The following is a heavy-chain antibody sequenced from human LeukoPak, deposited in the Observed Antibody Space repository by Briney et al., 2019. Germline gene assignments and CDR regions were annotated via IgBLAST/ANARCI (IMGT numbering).Heavy chain of an antibody. V-gene: IGHV4-30-4*01. CDR2: IYYSGST. D-gene: IGHD3-22*01. CDR1: GGSISSGDYY. CDR3: ARGWVYYYDSSGYYDHDAFDI. Sequence: PSQTLSLTCTVSGGSISSGDYYWSWIRQPPGKGPEWIGNIYYSGSTYYNPSLKRRVTISVDTPKNQFSLKLSSVTAADTAVYYCARGWVYYYDSSGYYDHDAFDIWGQGTMVTVSS. J-gene: IGHJ3*02.